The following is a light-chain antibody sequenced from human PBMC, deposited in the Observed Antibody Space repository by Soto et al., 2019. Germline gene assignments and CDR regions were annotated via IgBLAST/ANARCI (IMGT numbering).Light chain of an antibody. J-gene: IGLJ1*01. V-gene: IGLV2-11*01. Sequence: QSALTQPRSVSGSPGQSVTISCTGPSIDVGGSNYVSWYQQHPGKAPKLMIYDVSERPSGVPDRFSGSKSGNTASLTISGLQAEDEADYYCCSYEVTSYVLGNGTKVTVL. CDR2: DVS. CDR1: SIDVGGSNY. CDR3: CSYEVTSYV.